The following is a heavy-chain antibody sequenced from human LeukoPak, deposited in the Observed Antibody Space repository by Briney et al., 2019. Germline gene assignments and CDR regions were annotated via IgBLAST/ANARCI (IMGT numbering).Heavy chain of an antibody. CDR2: LFSSGTT. CDR3: ARLGYCSGGSCYNQN. V-gene: IGHV4-61*02. CDR1: GGSFSSGDYS. J-gene: IGHJ4*02. Sequence: PSQTLSLTCTVSGGSFSSGDYSWNWIRQPAGQGLEWIGRLFSSGTTNYNPSLKSRVTISGDTSNNQFSLKLTSVTAADTAVYYCARLGYCSGGSCYNQNWGQGTLVTVSS. D-gene: IGHD2-15*01.